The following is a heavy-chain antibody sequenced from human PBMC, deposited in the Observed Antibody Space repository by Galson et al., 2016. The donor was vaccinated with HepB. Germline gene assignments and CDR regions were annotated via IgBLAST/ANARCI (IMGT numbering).Heavy chain of an antibody. V-gene: IGHV3-7*01. CDR3: ARGHFDS. CDR2: INQDGSQT. Sequence: SLRLSCAASGLSLSDYWMIWVRQAPGKGLEWVANINQDGSQTNYGDSVKGRFTISRDNAKNSLYLQMNSLRAEDTGVYSCARGHFDSWGQGTLVTASS. CDR1: GLSLSDYW. J-gene: IGHJ5*01.